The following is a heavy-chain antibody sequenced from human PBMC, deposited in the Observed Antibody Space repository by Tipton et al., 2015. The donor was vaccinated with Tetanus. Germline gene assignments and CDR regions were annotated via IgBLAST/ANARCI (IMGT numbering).Heavy chain of an antibody. CDR1: GGSISGNTYY. J-gene: IGHJ2*01. CDR2: IYYSGST. CDR3: ASMTPVDWYFDL. V-gene: IGHV4-39*07. Sequence: GLVKPSETLSLTCSVSGGSISGNTYYWGWIRQPPGKGLEWIGAIYYSGSTSYNPSLKSRVTISVDTSKNQLSLKLTSVTAADTAVYYCASMTPVDWYFDLWGRGTLVTVSS. D-gene: IGHD4-23*01.